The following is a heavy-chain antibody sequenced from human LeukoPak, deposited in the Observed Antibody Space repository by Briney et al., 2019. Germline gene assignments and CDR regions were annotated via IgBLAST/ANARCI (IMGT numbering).Heavy chain of an antibody. CDR3: ARDRYCGGDCYSFDY. CDR1: GGSFSAYY. D-gene: IGHD2-21*02. V-gene: IGHV4-34*01. Sequence: SETLSLTCAVYGGSFSAYYWSWIRQPPGKGLEWIGEINRGGSTNYNPSLKSRVTISVDTSKNQFSLKLSSVTAADTAAYYCARDRYCGGDCYSFDYWGQGTLVTVSS. J-gene: IGHJ4*02. CDR2: INRGGST.